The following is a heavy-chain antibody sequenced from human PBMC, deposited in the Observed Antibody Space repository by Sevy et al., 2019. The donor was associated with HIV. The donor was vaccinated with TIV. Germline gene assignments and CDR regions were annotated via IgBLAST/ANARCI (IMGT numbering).Heavy chain of an antibody. V-gene: IGHV4-59*08. Sequence: SETLSLTCTVSGGSISSYYWSWIRQPPGKGLEWIGYIYYSGSSNYNPSLKSRVTIAVDMSKNHFSLKLSSVTAADTAVYYCARLTGNYDFWSGYYTHYYSYYTDVWGKGTTVTVSS. CDR3: ARLTGNYDFWSGYYTHYYSYYTDV. D-gene: IGHD3-3*01. CDR1: GGSISSYY. J-gene: IGHJ6*03. CDR2: IYYSGSS.